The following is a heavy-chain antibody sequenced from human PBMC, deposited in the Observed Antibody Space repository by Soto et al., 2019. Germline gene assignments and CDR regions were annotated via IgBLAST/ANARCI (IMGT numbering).Heavy chain of an antibody. CDR3: ARWGQHMPPYYFDY. J-gene: IGHJ4*02. D-gene: IGHD2-21*01. Sequence: QITLKESGPTLVKPTQTLTLTCTFSGFSLSTNEVGVGWIRQPPGKALEWLALIYWHGDKRYSPSLKSRLPITKDPSKNQVVITMTNMDPVDTATYFCARWGQHMPPYYFDYWGQGTLVTVSS. V-gene: IGHV2-5*01. CDR2: IYWHGDK. CDR1: GFSLSTNEVG.